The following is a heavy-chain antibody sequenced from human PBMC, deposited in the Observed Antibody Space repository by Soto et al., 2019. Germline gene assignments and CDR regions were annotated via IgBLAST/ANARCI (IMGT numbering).Heavy chain of an antibody. V-gene: IGHV3-30*18. D-gene: IGHD3-10*01. J-gene: IGHJ6*02. CDR2: ISYDGSNK. CDR3: AKQSGSRPYYYYYYGMDV. CDR1: GFTFSSYG. Sequence: QVQLVESGGGVVQPGRSLRLSCAASGFTFSSYGMHWVRQAPGKGPEWVAVISYDGSNKYYADSVKGRFTISRDNSKNTLYLQMNSLRAEDTAVYYCAKQSGSRPYYYYYYGMDVWGQGTTVTVSS.